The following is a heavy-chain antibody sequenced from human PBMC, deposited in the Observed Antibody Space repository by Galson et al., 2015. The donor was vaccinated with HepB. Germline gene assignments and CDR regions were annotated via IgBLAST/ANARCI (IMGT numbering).Heavy chain of an antibody. D-gene: IGHD6-19*01. V-gene: IGHV1-2*06. CDR3: ARSMSVAGYVYLDY. CDR2: INPDSGAT. J-gene: IGHJ4*02. CDR1: GYTFTGYF. Sequence: QSGAEVKKPGESLKVSCKASGYTFTGYFIHWIRQAPGQGLEWMGLINPDSGATNYAQKFQGRVSVTRDTSTSTAYMEVSSLRPDDTAIYYCARSMSVAGYVYLDYWGPGALVTVSS.